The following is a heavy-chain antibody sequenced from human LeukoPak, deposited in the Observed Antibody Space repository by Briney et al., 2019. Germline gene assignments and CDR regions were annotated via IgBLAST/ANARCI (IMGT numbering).Heavy chain of an antibody. CDR1: GFTFSSYA. J-gene: IGHJ6*02. CDR2: ISGSGGST. V-gene: IGHV3-23*01. D-gene: IGHD4-17*01. CDR3: AKDTTVTTSYYYYYGMDV. Sequence: GGSLRLSCAASGFTFSSYAMSWVRQAPGKGLEWVSAISGSGGSTYYADSVKGRFTISRDNSKNTLYLQMNSLRAEDTAVYYCAKDTTVTTSYYYYYGMDVWGQGTTVTVSS.